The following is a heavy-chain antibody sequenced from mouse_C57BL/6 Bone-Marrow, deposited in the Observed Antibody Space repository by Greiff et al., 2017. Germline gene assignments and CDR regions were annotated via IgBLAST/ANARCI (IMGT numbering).Heavy chain of an antibody. V-gene: IGHV1-82*01. Sequence: VQLQQSGPELVKPGASVKISCKASGYAFSSSWMNWVKQRPGKGLEWIGRIYPGDGDTNYNGKFKGKATLTADKSSSTAYMQLSSLTSEDSAVYFCEAAQATPHFDYWGQGTTLTVSS. CDR2: IYPGDGDT. D-gene: IGHD3-2*02. CDR3: EAAQATPHFDY. CDR1: GYAFSSSW. J-gene: IGHJ2*01.